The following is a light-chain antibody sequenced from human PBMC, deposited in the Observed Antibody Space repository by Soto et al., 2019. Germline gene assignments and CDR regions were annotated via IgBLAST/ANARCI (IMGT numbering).Light chain of an antibody. V-gene: IGKV3-11*01. J-gene: IGKJ1*01. CDR3: QQRSNWPWT. CDR2: DAS. CDR1: QSVSSH. Sequence: EIVLTQSPATLSLSPGERATLSCRASQSVSSHLAWYQQKPGQAPRLLMYDASNRATGIPGRFSGSGSGTDFTLTISSLDPEDFAVYYCQQRSNWPWTFGQGTKVEIK.